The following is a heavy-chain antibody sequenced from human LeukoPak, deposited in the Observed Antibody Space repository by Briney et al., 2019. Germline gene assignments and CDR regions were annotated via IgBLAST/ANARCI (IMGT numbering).Heavy chain of an antibody. J-gene: IGHJ4*02. CDR1: GGSISSSSYY. CDR3: ARELQGPIAAAVHFDY. Sequence: SETLSLTCTVSGGSISSSSYYWGWIRQPPGKGLEWIGSIYYSGSTYYNPSLKSRVTISVDTSKNQFSLKLSSVTAADTAVYYCARELQGPIAAAVHFDYWGQGTLVTVSS. D-gene: IGHD6-13*01. CDR2: IYYSGST. V-gene: IGHV4-39*07.